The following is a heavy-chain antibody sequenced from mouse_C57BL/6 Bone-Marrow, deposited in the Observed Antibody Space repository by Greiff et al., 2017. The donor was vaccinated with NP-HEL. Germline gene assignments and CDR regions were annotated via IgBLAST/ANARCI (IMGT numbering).Heavy chain of an antibody. V-gene: IGHV5-4*03. CDR1: GFTFSSYA. CDR3: ARALLLRWPSMDY. D-gene: IGHD1-1*01. J-gene: IGHJ4*01. CDR2: ISDGGSYT. Sequence: EVKLVESGGGLVKPGGSLKLSCAASGFTFSSYAMSWVRPTPEKRLEWVATISDGGSYTYYPDNVKGRFTISRDNAKNNLYLQMSHLKSEDTAMYYCARALLLRWPSMDYWGQGTSVTVSS.